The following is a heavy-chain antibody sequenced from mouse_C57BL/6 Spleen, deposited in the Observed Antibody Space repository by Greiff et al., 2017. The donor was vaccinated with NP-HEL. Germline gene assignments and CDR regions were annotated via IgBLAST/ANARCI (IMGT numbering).Heavy chain of an antibody. V-gene: IGHV1-54*01. Sequence: QVQLQQSGAELVRPGTSVKVSCKASGYAFTNYLIEWVKQRPGQGLEWIGVINPGSGGTNYNEKFKGKATLTADKSSSTAYMQLSSLTSEDSAVYFCARSGQLFFDYWGQGTTLTVSS. J-gene: IGHJ2*01. CDR1: GYAFTNYL. CDR2: INPGSGGT. D-gene: IGHD4-1*02. CDR3: ARSGQLFFDY.